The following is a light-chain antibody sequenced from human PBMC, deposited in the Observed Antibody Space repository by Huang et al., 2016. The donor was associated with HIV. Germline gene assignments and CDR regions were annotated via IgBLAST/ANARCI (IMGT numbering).Light chain of an antibody. J-gene: IGKJ4*01. Sequence: DIQMTQSPSSLSASVGDRVTIACRASQSIGTYLNWYQQKPGKAPRRLIHVASSLQSGVPSRFSGSGSGTEFTLTISSLQPEDFATYYCQQSYSALGLTFGGGTKVEIK. CDR3: QQSYSALGLT. V-gene: IGKV1-39*01. CDR1: QSIGTY. CDR2: VAS.